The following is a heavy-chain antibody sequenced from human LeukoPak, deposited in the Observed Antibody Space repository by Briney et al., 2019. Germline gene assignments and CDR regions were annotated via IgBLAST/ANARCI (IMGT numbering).Heavy chain of an antibody. CDR3: ARGMTLRAFDI. CDR2: IWYDGSNK. Sequence: GRSLRLSCAASGFTFSSYGMHWVRQAPGKGLEWVAVIWYDGSNKYYADSVKGRFTISRDNYKNTLYLQMNSLRAEDTAVYYCARGMTLRAFDIWGQGTMVTVSS. V-gene: IGHV3-33*01. J-gene: IGHJ3*02. D-gene: IGHD2-15*01. CDR1: GFTFSSYG.